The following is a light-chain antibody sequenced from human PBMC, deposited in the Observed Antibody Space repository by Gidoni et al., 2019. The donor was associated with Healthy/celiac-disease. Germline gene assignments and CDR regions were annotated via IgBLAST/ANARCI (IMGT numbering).Light chain of an antibody. CDR2: EVS. CDR3: SSYTSSSTPV. J-gene: IGLJ1*01. V-gene: IGLV2-14*01. Sequence: QSALTQPASVSGSPGQSITISCTGTSSDVGGYNYVSWYQQHPGKAPKLMIYEVSNRPSGVSTRFSGSKSGNTASLTISGLQAEYEADYYCSSYTSSSTPVFGTGTKVTVL. CDR1: SSDVGGYNY.